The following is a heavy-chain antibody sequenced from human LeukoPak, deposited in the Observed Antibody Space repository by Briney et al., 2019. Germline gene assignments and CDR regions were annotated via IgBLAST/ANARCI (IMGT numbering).Heavy chain of an antibody. V-gene: IGHV4-59*01. CDR2: IYYSEST. D-gene: IGHD6-13*01. Sequence: SETLSLTCTVSGGFISSYYWSWIRQPPGKGLEWIGYIYYSESTNYNPSLKSRVTISVDTSKNQFSLKLSSVTAADTAVYYCARTTEAHSWRTRYYDYYMDVWGKGTTVTVSS. CDR1: GGFISSYY. J-gene: IGHJ6*03. CDR3: ARTTEAHSWRTRYYDYYMDV.